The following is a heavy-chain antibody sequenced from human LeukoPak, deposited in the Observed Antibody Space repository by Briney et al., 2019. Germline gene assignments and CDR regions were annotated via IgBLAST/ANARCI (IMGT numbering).Heavy chain of an antibody. J-gene: IGHJ4*02. V-gene: IGHV3-9*01. CDR1: GFTFDDYA. CDR3: AKDGDSSGYYRYYFDY. CDR2: ISWNSGSI. Sequence: GRSLRLSCAASGFTFDDYAMHWVRQAPGKGLEWVSGISWNSGSIGYADSVKGRFTISRDNAKNSLYLRMNSLRAEDTALYYCAKDGDSSGYYRYYFDYWGQGTLVTVFS. D-gene: IGHD3-22*01.